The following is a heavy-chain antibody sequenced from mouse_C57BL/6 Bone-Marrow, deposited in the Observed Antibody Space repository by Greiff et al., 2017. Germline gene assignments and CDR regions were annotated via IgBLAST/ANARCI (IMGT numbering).Heavy chain of an antibody. V-gene: IGHV5-4*03. CDR1: GFTFSSYA. D-gene: IGHD1-1*01. Sequence: EVKLMESGGGLVKPGGSLKLSCAASGFTFSSYAMSWVRQTPEKRLEWVATISDGGSYTYYPDNVKGRFTISRDNAKNNLYLQMSHLKSEDTAMYYCARLYYYGRKDYWGQGTTLTVSS. CDR3: ARLYYYGRKDY. J-gene: IGHJ2*01. CDR2: ISDGGSYT.